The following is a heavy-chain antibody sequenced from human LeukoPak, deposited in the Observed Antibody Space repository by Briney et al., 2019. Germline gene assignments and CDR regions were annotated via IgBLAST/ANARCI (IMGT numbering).Heavy chain of an antibody. V-gene: IGHV1-2*02. D-gene: IGHD3-16*02. CDR1: GYTFTGYY. J-gene: IGHJ4*02. CDR3: ARSAGLKSTYYDYVWGSYRYPFDFDY. Sequence: ASVKVSCMASGYTFTGYYMHWVRQAPGRGLEWMGWINPNSGGTNYAQKFQGRVTMTRDTSISTAYMELSRLRSDDTAVYYCARSAGLKSTYYDYVWGSYRYPFDFDYWGQGTLVTVSS. CDR2: INPNSGGT.